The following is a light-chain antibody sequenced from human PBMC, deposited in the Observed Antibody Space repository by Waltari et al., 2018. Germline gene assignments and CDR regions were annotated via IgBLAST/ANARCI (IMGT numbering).Light chain of an antibody. CDR3: CSYAGSYTFI. V-gene: IGLV2-11*01. J-gene: IGLJ2*01. CDR2: DVS. CDR1: SSDVGGYNY. Sequence: QSALTQPRSVSGSPGQSVTISCTGTSSDVGGYNYLSWYHQHPGKAPKLMIYDVSKRPSGVPDRFSGSKSGNPASLTISGLQADDEADYYCCSYAGSYTFIFGGGTELTVL.